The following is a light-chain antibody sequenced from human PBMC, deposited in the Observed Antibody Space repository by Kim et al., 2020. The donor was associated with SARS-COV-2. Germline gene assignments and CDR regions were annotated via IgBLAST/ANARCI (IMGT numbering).Light chain of an antibody. V-gene: IGKV3-15*01. CDR2: GAS. Sequence: EMGMTQSPATLSVSPGERATLSCRASQSVSSNLAWYQQKPGQAPRLLIYGASTRATGIPARFSGNGSGTEFTLTISSLQSEDFAVYYCQQYNSWPLTFGGGTKVEI. J-gene: IGKJ4*01. CDR1: QSVSSN. CDR3: QQYNSWPLT.